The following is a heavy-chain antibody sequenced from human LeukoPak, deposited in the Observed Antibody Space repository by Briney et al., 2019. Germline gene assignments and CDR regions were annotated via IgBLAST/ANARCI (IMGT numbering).Heavy chain of an antibody. V-gene: IGHV4-39*07. Sequence: PSETLSLTCTVSGGSISSCCYYWGWLRQPPGKGLEGVGSLYYSGSTYYNPSLKSRVTISVDTSKNQFSLKLSSVTAADTAVYYCASSDWLLLFSGYYFDYWGQGTLVTVSS. CDR2: LYYSGST. J-gene: IGHJ4*02. CDR1: GGSISSCCYY. CDR3: ASSDWLLLFSGYYFDY. D-gene: IGHD3-9*01.